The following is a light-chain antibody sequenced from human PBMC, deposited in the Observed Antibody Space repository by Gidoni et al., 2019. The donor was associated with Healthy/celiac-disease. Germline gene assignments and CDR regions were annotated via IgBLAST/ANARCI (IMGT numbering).Light chain of an antibody. J-gene: IGKJ1*01. Sequence: EIVMTQSPATLSVSPGERATLSCRASQSGSSNLAWYQQKPGQAPRLLIYGASTRANGIPARVSGRGYGTEFTRTISSLKSEDCAVYYCQQYNNWPQTTFGQGTKVEIK. CDR1: QSGSSN. CDR2: GAS. CDR3: QQYNNWPQTT. V-gene: IGKV3-15*01.